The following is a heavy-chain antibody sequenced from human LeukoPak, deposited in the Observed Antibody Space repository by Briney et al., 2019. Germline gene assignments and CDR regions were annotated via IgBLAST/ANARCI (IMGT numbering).Heavy chain of an antibody. D-gene: IGHD4-17*01. J-gene: IGHJ5*02. CDR2: ISPDGSST. V-gene: IGHV3-74*01. Sequence: GGSLRLSCAASGFTFSSYWMHGVRQAPGKGPVWVSRISPDGSSTRYADSVKGRFTISRDNARNTLYLQMNSLRAENTAVYHCTRGYGPWGQGTLVTASS. CDR1: GFTFSSYW. CDR3: TRGYGP.